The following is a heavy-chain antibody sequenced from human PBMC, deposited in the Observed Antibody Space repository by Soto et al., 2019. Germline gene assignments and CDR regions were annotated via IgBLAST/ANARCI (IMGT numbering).Heavy chain of an antibody. CDR3: ARGRVLLWFGEFNPAMRFDP. J-gene: IGHJ5*02. V-gene: IGHV1-8*01. Sequence: ASVKVSCKASGYTFTSYDINWVRQATGQGLEWMGWMNPNSGNTGYAQKFQGRVTMTRNTSISTAYMELSSLRSEDTAVYYCARGRVLLWFGEFNPAMRFDPWGQGTLVTVSS. D-gene: IGHD3-10*01. CDR1: GYTFTSYD. CDR2: MNPNSGNT.